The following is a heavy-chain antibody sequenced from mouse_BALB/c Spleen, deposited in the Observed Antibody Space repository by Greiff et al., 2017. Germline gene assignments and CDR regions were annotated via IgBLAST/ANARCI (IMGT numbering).Heavy chain of an antibody. J-gene: IGHJ4*01. V-gene: IGHV5-17*02. Sequence: EVKLVESGGGLVQPGGSRKLSCAASGFTFSSFGMHWVRQAPEKGLEWVAYISSGSSTIYYADTVKGRFTISRDNPKNTLFLQMTSLRSEDTAMYYCARSVGYDGYYYAMDYWGQGTSVTVSS. CDR3: ARSVGYDGYYYAMDY. D-gene: IGHD2-2*01. CDR2: ISSGSSTI. CDR1: GFTFSSFG.